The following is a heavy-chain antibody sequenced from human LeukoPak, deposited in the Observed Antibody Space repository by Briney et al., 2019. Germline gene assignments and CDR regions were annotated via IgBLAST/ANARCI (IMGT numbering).Heavy chain of an antibody. CDR2: IWYDGSNK. Sequence: GGSLRLSCAASGFTFSSYGMHWVRQAPGKGLEWVAVIWYDGSNKYYADSVKGRFTISRDKSKNTLYLQMNSLRAEDTAVYYCARVRRDGYNLADYWGQGTLVTVSS. CDR1: GFTFSSYG. J-gene: IGHJ4*02. D-gene: IGHD5-24*01. CDR3: ARVRRDGYNLADY. V-gene: IGHV3-33*01.